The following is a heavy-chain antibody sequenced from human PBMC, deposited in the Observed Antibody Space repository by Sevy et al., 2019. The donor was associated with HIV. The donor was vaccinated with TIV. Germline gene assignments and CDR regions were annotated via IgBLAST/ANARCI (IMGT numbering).Heavy chain of an antibody. CDR3: ARGLFQWAFDY. J-gene: IGHJ4*02. V-gene: IGHV3-11*06. CDR2: ISSSSSYT. Sequence: GGSLRLSCAASGFTFSDYYMSWIRQAPGKGLEWVSYISSSSSYTNYADSVKGRFTISRDNAKNSLYLQMNSLRAEDTAVYYCARGLFQWAFDYWGQGTLVTVSS. D-gene: IGHD2-21*01. CDR1: GFTFSDYY.